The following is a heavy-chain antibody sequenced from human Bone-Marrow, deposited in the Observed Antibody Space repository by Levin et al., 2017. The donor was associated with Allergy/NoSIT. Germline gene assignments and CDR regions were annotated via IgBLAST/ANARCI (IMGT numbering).Heavy chain of an antibody. V-gene: IGHV1-2*02. J-gene: IGHJ4*02. CDR2: INPNSGGT. CDR1: GYSFSDYY. D-gene: IGHD6-19*01. CDR3: ARGGSISVAGTWGDY. Sequence: ASVKVSCQASGYSFSDYYIHWVRQAPGQGLEWMGWINPNSGGTNYAQNFQGRVTMARDTSIATSYMELSGLRSDDTAVYYCARGGSISVAGTWGDYWGQGTLLTVSS.